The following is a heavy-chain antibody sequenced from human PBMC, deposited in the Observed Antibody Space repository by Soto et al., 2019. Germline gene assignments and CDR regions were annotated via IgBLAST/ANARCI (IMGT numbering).Heavy chain of an antibody. J-gene: IGHJ4*02. Sequence: QITLKASGPTLVNPTQPLTLTCTFSGFSLSTSGVGVGWIRQPPGKALEWLALIYWDDDKRYSPSLKSRLTITKDTPKNQVGLTMTNMDPVDTATYCCARHTGIWFGELLPLDYWGQGTLVTVSS. CDR2: IYWDDDK. CDR3: ARHTGIWFGELLPLDY. CDR1: GFSLSTSGVG. V-gene: IGHV2-5*02. D-gene: IGHD3-10*01.